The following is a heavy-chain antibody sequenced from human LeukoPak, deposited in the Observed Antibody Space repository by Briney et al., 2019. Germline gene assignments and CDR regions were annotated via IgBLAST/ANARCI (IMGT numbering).Heavy chain of an antibody. V-gene: IGHV4-59*01. J-gene: IGHJ4*02. D-gene: IGHD3-3*01. CDR1: GGSISSYY. CDR3: ARGSDFWRGSVIDY. CDR2: IYYSGST. Sequence: SETLSLTCTVSGGSISSYYWSWIRQPPGKGLEWIGYIYYSGSTNYNPSLKSRVTISVDTSKNQFSLKLSSVTAAGTAVYYCARGSDFWRGSVIDYWGQGTLVTVSS.